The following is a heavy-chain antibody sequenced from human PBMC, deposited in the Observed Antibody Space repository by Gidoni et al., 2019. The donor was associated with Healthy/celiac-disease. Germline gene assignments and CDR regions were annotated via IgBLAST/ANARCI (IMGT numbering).Heavy chain of an antibody. CDR2: ISSSGSTI. V-gene: IGHV3-11*01. J-gene: IGHJ6*02. Sequence: QVQLVESGGGLVKPGGSLRLSCAASGFPFSDYYMSWIRQAPGKGLEWVSYISSSGSTIYYADSVKGRFTISRDNAKNSLYLQMNSLRAEDTAVYYCARSDYQTHSRFNYGMDVWGQGTTVTVSS. CDR3: ARSDYQTHSRFNYGMDV. D-gene: IGHD5-12*01. CDR1: GFPFSDYY.